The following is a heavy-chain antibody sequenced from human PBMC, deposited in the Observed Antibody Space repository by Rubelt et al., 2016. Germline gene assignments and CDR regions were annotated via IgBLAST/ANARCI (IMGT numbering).Heavy chain of an antibody. CDR1: GGSISSYYW. CDR2: IYWNDDK. Sequence: QESGPGLVKPSETLSLTCTVSGGSISSYYWSWIRQPPGKALEWLALIYWNDDKRYSPSLKSRLTITKDTSKNQVVLTMTNMDPVDTATYYCAHTKNYGDYGGTWGQGTLVTVSS. CDR3: AHTKNYGDYGGT. V-gene: IGHV2-5*08. J-gene: IGHJ5*02. D-gene: IGHD4-17*01.